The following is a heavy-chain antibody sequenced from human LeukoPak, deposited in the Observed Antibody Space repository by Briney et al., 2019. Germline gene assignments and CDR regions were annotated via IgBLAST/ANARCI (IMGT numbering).Heavy chain of an antibody. J-gene: IGHJ6*03. V-gene: IGHV1-18*01. CDR1: GYTFTTYG. Sequence: ASVKVSCKASGYTFTTYGISWVRQAPGQGLEWMGWISAYNGNTNYAQRLQGRVTMTTDTSTSTAYMELRSLRSDDTAVYYCARSSGTTYYYYYYMDVWGKGTTVTVSS. CDR2: ISAYNGNT. CDR3: ARSSGTTYYYYYYMDV. D-gene: IGHD6-19*01.